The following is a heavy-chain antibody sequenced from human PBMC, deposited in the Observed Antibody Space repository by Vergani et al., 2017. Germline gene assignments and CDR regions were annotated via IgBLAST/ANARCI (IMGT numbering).Heavy chain of an antibody. V-gene: IGHV1-69*08. CDR2: IIPVLGKT. CDR1: GATFRSNT. J-gene: IGHJ6*02. Sequence: QVQLVQSGAEVKKPGSSVKVSCKASGATFRSNTISWVRQVPGQGLEWMGRIIPVLGKTKYAQDFQGGLTITADTSTSTAAMELISRRSQDTAVYYCAGDPRGYCGNTEDYYYGFDVWGQGTTVTVSS. D-gene: IGHD2-21*01. CDR3: AGDPRGYCGNTEDYYYGFDV.